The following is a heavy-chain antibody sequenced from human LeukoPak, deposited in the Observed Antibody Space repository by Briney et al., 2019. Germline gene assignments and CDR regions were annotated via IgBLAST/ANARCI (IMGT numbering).Heavy chain of an antibody. V-gene: IGHV4-59*01. Sequence: SETLSLTCTVSDDSITMYYWTWIRQPPGKGLEWIGYIYYSGSTNYNPSLKSRVTISVDTSKNQFSLKLSSVTAADTAVYYCASSGGVVNYYYYYMDVWGKGTTVTVSS. D-gene: IGHD3-3*01. CDR3: ASSGGVVNYYYYYMDV. CDR2: IYYSGST. CDR1: DDSITMYY. J-gene: IGHJ6*03.